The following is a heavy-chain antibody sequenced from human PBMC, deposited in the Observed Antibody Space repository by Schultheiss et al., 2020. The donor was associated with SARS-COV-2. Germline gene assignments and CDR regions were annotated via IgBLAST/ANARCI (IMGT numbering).Heavy chain of an antibody. J-gene: IGHJ3*02. V-gene: IGHV3-48*01. CDR3: AREGYRGSHDDAALAFDI. CDR2: ISGDSSII. Sequence: GGSLRLSCAASGFTFSIYSMNWVRQATGKGLEGVSYISGDSSIISYADSVKGRFTISRDNSKNTLHMQMNSLRVEDTDVYYCAREGYRGSHDDAALAFDIGRQGTMVTVSS. CDR1: GFTFSIYS. D-gene: IGHD1-26*01.